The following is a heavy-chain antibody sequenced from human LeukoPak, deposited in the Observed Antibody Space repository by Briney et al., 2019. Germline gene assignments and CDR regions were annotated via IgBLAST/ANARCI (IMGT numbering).Heavy chain of an antibody. CDR1: RLTFSSYA. CDR2: ISGSGVST. D-gene: IGHD6-19*01. Sequence: PGGSLRLSCAASRLTFSSYAMTWVRQAPGKGLEWVSAISGSGVSTYYADSVKGRLTISRDNSKNTLYLQMNSLRAEDTAIYFCAKASSSGYYRPLDYWGQGTLVTVSS. J-gene: IGHJ4*02. V-gene: IGHV3-23*01. CDR3: AKASSSGYYRPLDY.